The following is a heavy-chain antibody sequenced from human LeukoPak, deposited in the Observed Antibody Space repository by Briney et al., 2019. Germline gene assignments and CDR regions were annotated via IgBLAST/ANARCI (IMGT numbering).Heavy chain of an antibody. J-gene: IGHJ3*02. CDR2: IYYSGRT. Sequence: SETLSLTCTVSGGSISSHYWSWIRQPPGKGLEWIGYIYYSGRTNYNPSLKSRVTISVDTSKNQFSLKLSSVTAADTAVYYCATPPFSHYSGGYSPFDAFDIWGQGTKVVVSS. CDR1: GGSISSHY. CDR3: ATPPFSHYSGGYSPFDAFDI. V-gene: IGHV4-59*08. D-gene: IGHD3-22*01.